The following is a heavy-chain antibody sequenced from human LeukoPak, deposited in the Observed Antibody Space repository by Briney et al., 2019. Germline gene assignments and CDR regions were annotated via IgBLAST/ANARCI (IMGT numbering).Heavy chain of an antibody. CDR3: ASLRYPWYFDF. CDR2: IYHIGST. CDR1: GGSITTYY. J-gene: IGHJ4*02. V-gene: IGHV4-59*01. D-gene: IGHD2-2*02. Sequence: SETLSLTCTVSGGSITTYYWSWIRQPPGKGLEWIGYIYHIGSTNSNPSLKSRVTISIDRSKNGFSLKLSSGTAADTAVYYCASLRYPWYFDFWGQGTLVTVSS.